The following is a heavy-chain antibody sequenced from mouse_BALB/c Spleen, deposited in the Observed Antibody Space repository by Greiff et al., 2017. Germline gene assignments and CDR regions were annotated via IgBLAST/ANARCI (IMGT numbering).Heavy chain of an antibody. J-gene: IGHJ4*01. CDR1: GYSFTGYF. CDR2: INPYNGDT. CDR3: ARGGGSSSYYAMDY. D-gene: IGHD1-1*01. V-gene: IGHV1-20*02. Sequence: EVKLVESGPELVKPGASVKISCKASGYSFTGYFMNWVMQSHGKSLEWIGRINPYNGDTFYNQKFKGKATLTVDKSSSTAHMELRSLASEDSAVYYCARGGGSSSYYAMDYWGQGTSVTVSS.